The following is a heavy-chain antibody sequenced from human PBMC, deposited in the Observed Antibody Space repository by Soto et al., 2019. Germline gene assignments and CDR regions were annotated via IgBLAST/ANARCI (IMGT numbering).Heavy chain of an antibody. CDR3: ARDRLEDCTNGVCYIYYGMDV. J-gene: IGHJ6*02. CDR1: GFTFSSYW. Sequence: GVLRLSCAASGFTFSSYWMSWVRQAPGKGLEWVANIKQDGSEKYYVDSVKGRFTISRDNAKNSLYLQMNSLRAEDTAVCYCARDRLEDCTNGVCYIYYGMDVWGQGTT. CDR2: IKQDGSEK. D-gene: IGHD2-8*01. V-gene: IGHV3-7*03.